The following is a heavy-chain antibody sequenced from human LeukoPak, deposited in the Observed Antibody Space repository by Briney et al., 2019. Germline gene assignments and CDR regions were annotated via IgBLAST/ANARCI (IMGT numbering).Heavy chain of an antibody. Sequence: GGSLRLSCAASGFTFSSYGMHWVRQAPGKGLEWVAFIRYDGSNKYYADSEKGRFTISRDNSKNTLYLQMNSLRAEDTAVYYCARGWSTTDTAMFNWGQGTLVTVSS. CDR3: ARGWSTTDTAMFN. CDR2: IRYDGSNK. J-gene: IGHJ4*02. D-gene: IGHD5-18*01. V-gene: IGHV3-30*02. CDR1: GFTFSSYG.